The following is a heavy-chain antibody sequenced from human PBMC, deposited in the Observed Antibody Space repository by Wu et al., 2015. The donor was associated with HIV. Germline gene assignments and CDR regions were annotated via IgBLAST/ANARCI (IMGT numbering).Heavy chain of an antibody. J-gene: IGHJ4*02. V-gene: IGHV1-8*01. CDR1: GYTFTNYE. Sequence: QVQLVQSGAEVKKPGASVKVSCKASGYTFTNYEIIWVRQATGQGLEWMGWMNPNSGNTGYAQNFQGRVTMTRSTSISTAYMELSRLSSEDAAVYYCARVVPGPMPYADFWGQGTLVTVSS. D-gene: IGHD2-2*01. CDR3: ARVVPGPMPYADF. CDR2: MNPNSGNT.